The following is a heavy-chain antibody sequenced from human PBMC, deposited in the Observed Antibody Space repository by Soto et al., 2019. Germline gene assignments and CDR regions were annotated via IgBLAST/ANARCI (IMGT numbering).Heavy chain of an antibody. V-gene: IGHV3-30*18. CDR3: AKDPNPYCGGDCYQFDY. CDR1: GFTFSSYG. J-gene: IGHJ4*02. CDR2: ISYDGSNK. D-gene: IGHD2-21*02. Sequence: QVQLVESGGGVVQPGRSLRLSCAASGFTFSSYGMHWVRQAPGKGLEWVAVISYDGSNKYYADSVKGRFTISRDKSKNTLYLQMNSLRAEDTAVYYCAKDPNPYCGGDCYQFDYWGQGTLVTVSS.